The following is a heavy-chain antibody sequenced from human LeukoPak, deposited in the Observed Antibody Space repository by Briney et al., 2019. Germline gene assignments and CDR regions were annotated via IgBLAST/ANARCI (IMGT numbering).Heavy chain of an antibody. J-gene: IGHJ5*02. CDR3: SRVRGVGPRFVGIDT. CDR2: IYYSGST. D-gene: IGHD1-26*01. CDR1: GGSISIYH. Sequence: SETLSLTCTVSGGSISIYHWSWIRQSPGKGLEWIGYIYYSGSTKYNPSLKNRVTITLDTPKNQFSLKLRSVTAADTAVYICSRVRGVGPRFVGIDTWGQGTLVTVSS. V-gene: IGHV4-59*01.